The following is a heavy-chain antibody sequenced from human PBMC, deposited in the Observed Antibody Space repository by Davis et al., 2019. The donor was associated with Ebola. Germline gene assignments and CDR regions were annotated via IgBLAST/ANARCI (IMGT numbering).Heavy chain of an antibody. D-gene: IGHD3-10*01. CDR3: AREGARITPYY. J-gene: IGHJ4*02. Sequence: GESLKLSCAASGFTFSSYWMHWVRQAPGKGLVWVSRINSDGSSTSYADSVKGRFTISRDNAKNTLYLQMNSLRAEDTAVYYCAREGARITPYYWGQGTLVTVSS. CDR1: GFTFSSYW. V-gene: IGHV3-74*01. CDR2: INSDGSST.